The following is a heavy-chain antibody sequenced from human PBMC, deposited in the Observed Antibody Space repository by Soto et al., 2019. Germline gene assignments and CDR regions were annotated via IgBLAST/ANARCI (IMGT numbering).Heavy chain of an antibody. Sequence: QVQLVESGGGVVQPGRSLRLSCAASGFTFSSFVMHWVRQAPGKGLEWVAAIWSDGSNKYYADSVKGRFTISRDNSENTLFLQMSSLRAEDSAEYYCASESGSYHFAYWGQGTLVTVSS. CDR3: ASESGSYHFAY. CDR2: IWSDGSNK. D-gene: IGHD3-10*01. J-gene: IGHJ4*02. CDR1: GFTFSSFV. V-gene: IGHV3-33*01.